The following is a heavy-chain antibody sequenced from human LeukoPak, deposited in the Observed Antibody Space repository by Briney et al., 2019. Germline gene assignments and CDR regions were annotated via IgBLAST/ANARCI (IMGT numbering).Heavy chain of an antibody. Sequence: SVKVSCKASGGTFSSYAISWVRQAPGQGLEWMGGIIPILGTANYAQKFQGRVTITTDESTSTAYMELSSLRSEDTAVYYCARRKKTKYDSSGYYYHDAFDIWGQGTMVTVSS. V-gene: IGHV1-69*05. D-gene: IGHD3-22*01. CDR2: IIPILGTA. J-gene: IGHJ3*02. CDR3: ARRKKTKYDSSGYYYHDAFDI. CDR1: GGTFSSYA.